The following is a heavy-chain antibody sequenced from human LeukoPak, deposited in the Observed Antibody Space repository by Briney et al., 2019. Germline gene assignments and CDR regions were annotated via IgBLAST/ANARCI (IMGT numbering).Heavy chain of an antibody. CDR3: AAAVDWYFDL. D-gene: IGHD6-13*01. J-gene: IGHJ2*01. V-gene: IGHV3-23*01. Sequence: GGSLRLSCAASGFTFDDYAMHWVRQAPGKGLEWVSGISGSGGSTYYADSVKGRFTISRDNSKNTLYLQMNSLRAEDTAVYYCAAAVDWYFDLWGRGTLVTVSS. CDR1: GFTFDDYA. CDR2: ISGSGGST.